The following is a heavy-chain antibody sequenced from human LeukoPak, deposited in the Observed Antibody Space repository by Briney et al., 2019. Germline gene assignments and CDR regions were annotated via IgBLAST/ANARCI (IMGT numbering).Heavy chain of an antibody. Sequence: SETLSLTCAVYGGSFSGYYWSWIRQPPGKGLEWIGEINHSGSTNYNPSLKSRVSISVDTSKTQFSLKLSSVTAADTAVYYCARSSYDSSGYYSHWGQGTLVTVS. V-gene: IGHV4-34*01. D-gene: IGHD3-22*01. CDR1: GGSFSGYY. CDR3: ARSSYDSSGYYSH. CDR2: INHSGST. J-gene: IGHJ4*02.